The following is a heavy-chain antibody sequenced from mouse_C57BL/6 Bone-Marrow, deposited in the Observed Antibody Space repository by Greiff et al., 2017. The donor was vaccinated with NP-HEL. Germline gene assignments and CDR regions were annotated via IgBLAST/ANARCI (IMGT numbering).Heavy chain of an antibody. D-gene: IGHD1-1*01. CDR2: IYPGDGDT. CDR3: AREDYYGSLDY. Sequence: QVQLQQSGPELVKPGASVKISCKASGYAFSSSWMNWVKQRPGKGLEWIGRIYPGDGDTNYNGKFKGKATLTADKSSSTAYMQLSSLTSEDSAVYFCAREDYYGSLDYWRQGPTLTVSS. CDR1: GYAFSSSW. V-gene: IGHV1-82*01. J-gene: IGHJ2*01.